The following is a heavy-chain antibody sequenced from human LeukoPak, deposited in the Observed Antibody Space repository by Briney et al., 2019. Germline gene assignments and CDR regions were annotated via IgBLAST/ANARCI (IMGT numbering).Heavy chain of an antibody. CDR3: ARGASSSWYLI. J-gene: IGHJ4*02. Sequence: PSDTLSLTCTLSGGSISSYYWSWIPHPPGKALEWIGYIYYSGSTNYNPSLKSRVTISVDTSKNQFSLKLSSVTAADAGVYCCARGASSSWYLIWGQGTLVTVSS. V-gene: IGHV4-59*07. D-gene: IGHD6-13*01. CDR2: IYYSGST. CDR1: GGSISSYY.